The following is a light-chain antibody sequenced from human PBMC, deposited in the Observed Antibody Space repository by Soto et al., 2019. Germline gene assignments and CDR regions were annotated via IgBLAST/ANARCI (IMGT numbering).Light chain of an antibody. CDR1: QSVGSD. J-gene: IGKJ1*01. V-gene: IGKV3-20*01. CDR2: GAS. CDR3: QQYGSSGT. Sequence: TQSPATVSVSPGERATLSCRASQSVGSDLAWYQQKPGQAPRLLIYGASNRATGIPDRFSGSGSGTDFTLTISRLEPEDFAVYYCQQYGSSGTFGQGTKVDIK.